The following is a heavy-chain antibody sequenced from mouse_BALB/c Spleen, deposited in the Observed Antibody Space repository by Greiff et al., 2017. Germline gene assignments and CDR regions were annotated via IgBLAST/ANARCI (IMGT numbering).Heavy chain of an antibody. CDR2: IWAGGST. Sequence: VKLVESGPGLVAPSQSLSITCTVSGFSLTSYGVHWVRQPPGKGLEWLGVIWAGGSTNYNSALMSRLSISKDNSKSQVFLKMNSLQTDDTAMYYCARDGYGSSYPWYFDVGGAGTTVTVSS. CDR3: ARDGYGSSYPWYFDV. CDR1: GFSLTSYG. J-gene: IGHJ1*01. D-gene: IGHD1-1*01. V-gene: IGHV2-9*02.